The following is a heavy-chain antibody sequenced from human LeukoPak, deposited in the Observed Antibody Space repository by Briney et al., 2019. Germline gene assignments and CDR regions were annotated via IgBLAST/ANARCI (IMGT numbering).Heavy chain of an antibody. J-gene: IGHJ6*03. Sequence: SETLSLTCTVSGGSISSYYWSWIRQPPGKGLEWIGYIYYSGSTNYNPSLKSRVTISVDTSKNQFSLKLSSVTAADTAVYYCARGEGIADYYYYMDVWGKGTTVTVSS. CDR1: GGSISSYY. CDR2: IYYSGST. CDR3: ARGEGIADYYYYMDV. V-gene: IGHV4-59*01. D-gene: IGHD6-13*01.